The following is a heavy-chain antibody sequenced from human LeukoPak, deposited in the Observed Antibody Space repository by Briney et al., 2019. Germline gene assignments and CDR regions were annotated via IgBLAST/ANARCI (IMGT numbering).Heavy chain of an antibody. CDR1: GFTFSSYW. D-gene: IGHD1-1*01. Sequence: GGSLRLSCAASGFTFSSYWMSWVRQAPGKGLEWVANIKQDGSEKYYVDSVKGRFTISRDNAKNSLYLQMNSLRAEDTAVYYCARSPRYNWNDVSAFDIWGQGTMVTASS. V-gene: IGHV3-7*01. CDR3: ARSPRYNWNDVSAFDI. CDR2: IKQDGSEK. J-gene: IGHJ3*02.